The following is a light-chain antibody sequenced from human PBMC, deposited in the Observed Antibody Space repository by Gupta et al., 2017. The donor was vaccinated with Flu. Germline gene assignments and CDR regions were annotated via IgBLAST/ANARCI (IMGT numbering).Light chain of an antibody. J-gene: IGLJ3*02. CDR1: SSNIGSNT. CDR3: AARDDSLNGPV. V-gene: IGLV1-44*01. CDR2: NNN. Sequence: QSVLTQSPSASGTPGQRVAISCSGSSSNIGSNTVDWYQQLPGTAPKLLIYNNNRRPSGVPDRFSGSKSGTSASLAISGLQSEDEADYYCAARDDSLNGPVFGGGTKLTVL.